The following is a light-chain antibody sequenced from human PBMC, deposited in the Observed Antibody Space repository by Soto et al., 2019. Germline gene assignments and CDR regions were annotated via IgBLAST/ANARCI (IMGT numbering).Light chain of an antibody. CDR3: QQYDRSPWT. CDR1: QSVSSTY. J-gene: IGKJ1*01. CDR2: GAS. Sequence: EIVLTQSPGTLSLSPGERASLSCRASQSVSSTYLAWYQQKPGQAPRLLIHGASSRATGIPDRFSGSGSGTDFTLTISRLEPEDFAVYYCQQYDRSPWTFGQGTKVEIK. V-gene: IGKV3-20*01.